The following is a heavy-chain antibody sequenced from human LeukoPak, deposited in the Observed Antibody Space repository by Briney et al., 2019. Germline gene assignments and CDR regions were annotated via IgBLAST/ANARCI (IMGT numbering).Heavy chain of an antibody. D-gene: IGHD2-15*01. Sequence: SETLSLTCTVSGGAISSSSDYWGWIRPPPGNGLEWIGSIYYSGSTYYNPSLKNRVTISVDTSKNQFSLKLTSVTAADTAVYYCARHRGYCSGSNCYCSGFDRWGQGTLVTVSS. J-gene: IGHJ5*02. V-gene: IGHV4-39*01. CDR1: GGAISSSSDY. CDR2: IYYSGST. CDR3: ARHRGYCSGSNCYCSGFDR.